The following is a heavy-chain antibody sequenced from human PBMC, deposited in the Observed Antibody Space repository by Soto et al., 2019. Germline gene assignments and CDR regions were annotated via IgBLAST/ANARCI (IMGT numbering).Heavy chain of an antibody. Sequence: PSETLSLTGTVSGGSISRSSYDWGWIRQPPGKGLQWIGRISYSGSTYYNPSLKSRVTISVDTSKNQFSLKLSSVPAADTAVYYCAGTIAAADSDYFDYWGQGTLVTVSS. V-gene: IGHV4-39*01. CDR1: GGSISRSSYD. J-gene: IGHJ4*02. CDR2: ISYSGST. CDR3: AGTIAAADSDYFDY. D-gene: IGHD6-13*01.